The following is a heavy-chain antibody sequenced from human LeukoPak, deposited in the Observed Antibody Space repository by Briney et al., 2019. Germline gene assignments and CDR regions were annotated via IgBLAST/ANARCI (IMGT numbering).Heavy chain of an antibody. CDR3: ARDRGPWGIVVVTAPFDY. V-gene: IGHV1-69*06. CDR1: VGTFSSYA. CDR2: IIPIFGTA. Sequence: GSSVKVSCKASVGTFSSYAISWVRQAPGQGLEWMGRIIPIFGTANYAQKFQGRVTITADKSTSTAYMELSSLRSEDTAVYYCARDRGPWGIVVVTAPFDYWRQGTLVTVSS. J-gene: IGHJ4*02. D-gene: IGHD2-21*02.